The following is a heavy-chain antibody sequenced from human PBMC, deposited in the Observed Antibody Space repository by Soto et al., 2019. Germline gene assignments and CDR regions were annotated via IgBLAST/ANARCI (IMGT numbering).Heavy chain of an antibody. V-gene: IGHV3-21*01. CDR1: GFTFSSYA. CDR3: ARDLYSSSWYDAFDI. J-gene: IGHJ3*02. CDR2: ISGSSSYI. Sequence: GGSLRLSCAASGFTFSSYAMSWVRQAPGKGLEWVSAISGSSSYIYYADSVKGRFTISRDNAKNSLYLQMNSLRAEDTAVYYCARDLYSSSWYDAFDIWGQGTMVTVSS. D-gene: IGHD6-13*01.